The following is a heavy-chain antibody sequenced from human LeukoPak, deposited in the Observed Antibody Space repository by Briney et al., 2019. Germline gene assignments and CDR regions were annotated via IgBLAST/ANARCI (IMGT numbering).Heavy chain of an antibody. D-gene: IGHD1-26*01. CDR2: IIPIFGTA. CDR1: GGTFSSYA. Sequence: ASVKVSCKASGGTFSSYAISWVRQAPGQGLEWMGGIIPIFGTANYAQTFQGRVTITTDESTSTAYMELSSLRSEDTAVYYCARDRGSGSYYGDYWGQGTLVTVSS. V-gene: IGHV1-69*05. CDR3: ARDRGSGSYYGDY. J-gene: IGHJ4*02.